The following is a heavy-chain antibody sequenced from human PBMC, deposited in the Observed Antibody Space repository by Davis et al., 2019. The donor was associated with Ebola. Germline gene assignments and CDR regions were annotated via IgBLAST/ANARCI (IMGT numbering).Heavy chain of an antibody. V-gene: IGHV3-21*01. Sequence: GESLKISCAASGFTFSSYSMNWVRQAPGKGLEWVSCISSSGNYKYYGDSVKGRFTILRDNAKNSLYLQMNSLRAEDTAVYYCARDYGFGGPTCFDYWGQGILVTVSS. D-gene: IGHD3-16*01. CDR3: ARDYGFGGPTCFDY. CDR2: ISSSGNYK. CDR1: GFTFSSYS. J-gene: IGHJ4*02.